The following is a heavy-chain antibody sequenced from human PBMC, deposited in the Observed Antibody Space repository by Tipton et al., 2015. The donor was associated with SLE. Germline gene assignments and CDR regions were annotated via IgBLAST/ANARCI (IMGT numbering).Heavy chain of an antibody. Sequence: TLSLTCAVSGDSISSGGYSWSWIRQPPGKGLEWIGNIYHTGSAFYTPSLKSRVTLSLDMSKNQFSLKLNSVTAADTAIYYCARDIADYFDYWGQGTLVTVSS. V-gene: IGHV4-30-2*01. CDR3: ARDIADYFDY. CDR1: GDSISSGGYS. J-gene: IGHJ4*02. CDR2: IYHTGSA. D-gene: IGHD6-13*01.